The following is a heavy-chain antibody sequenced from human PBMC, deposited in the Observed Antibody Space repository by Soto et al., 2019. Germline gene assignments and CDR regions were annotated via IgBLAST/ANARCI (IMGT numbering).Heavy chain of an antibody. J-gene: IGHJ3*01. V-gene: IGHV3-30*02. CDR2: MGNDGITT. CDR1: GFTFSTYG. D-gene: IGHD1-26*01. Sequence: GGSLRLSCAASGFTFSTYGMHWVRQAPGKGLEWVAVMGNDGITTFYADSVKGRFTISRDNSKNTLFLQMNSLRADDTAVYYCAKEFQWELHAFHFCGQGTMLTVS. CDR3: AKEFQWELHAFHF.